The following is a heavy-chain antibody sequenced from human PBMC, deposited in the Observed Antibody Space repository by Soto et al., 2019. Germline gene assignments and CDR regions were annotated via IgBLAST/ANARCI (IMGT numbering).Heavy chain of an antibody. Sequence: GGSLRLSCAASGFTFSTFAMSWVRQAPGKGLEWVSAISDSGGSTYYADSVKGRFTISRDNSKNTVYLQMNSLRAEDTAVYYCAKDRGDYSPHYFDYWGQGTLVTVSS. CDR3: AKDRGDYSPHYFDY. J-gene: IGHJ4*02. D-gene: IGHD4-17*01. CDR2: ISDSGGST. V-gene: IGHV3-23*01. CDR1: GFTFSTFA.